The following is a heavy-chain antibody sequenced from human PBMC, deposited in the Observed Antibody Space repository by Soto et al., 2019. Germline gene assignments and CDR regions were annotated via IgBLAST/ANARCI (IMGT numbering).Heavy chain of an antibody. V-gene: IGHV1-69*02. J-gene: IGHJ1*01. D-gene: IGHD3-22*01. CDR1: GGTFSSYT. CDR3: AIETGTMIVEH. CDR2: IIPILGIA. Sequence: QVQLVQSGAEVKKPGSSVKVSCKASGGTFSSYTISWVRQAPGQGLEWMGRIIPILGIANYAQKFQGRVTITADKSTSTAYMELSSLRSEDTAVYYCAIETGTMIVEHWGQGTLVTVSS.